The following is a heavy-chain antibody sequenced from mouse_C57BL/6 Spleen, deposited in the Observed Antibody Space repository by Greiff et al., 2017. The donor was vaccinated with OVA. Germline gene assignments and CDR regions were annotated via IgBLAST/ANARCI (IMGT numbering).Heavy chain of an antibody. J-gene: IGHJ3*01. V-gene: IGHV1-52*01. CDR1: GYTFTSYW. Sequence: QVQLQQPGAELVRPGSSVKLSCKASGYTFTSYWMHWVKQRPIQGLEWIGNIYPSDSDTHYNQKFKAKATLTADKSSSTVYMQLSSLTSEDSAVYYCAKGDLGWFAYWGQGTLVTVSA. D-gene: IGHD4-1*01. CDR3: AKGDLGWFAY. CDR2: IYPSDSDT.